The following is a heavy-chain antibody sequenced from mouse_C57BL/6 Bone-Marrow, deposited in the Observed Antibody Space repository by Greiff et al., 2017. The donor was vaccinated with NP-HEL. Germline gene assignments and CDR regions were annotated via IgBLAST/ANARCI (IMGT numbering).Heavy chain of an antibody. V-gene: IGHV5-16*01. J-gene: IGHJ2*01. CDR1: GFTFSDYY. CDR2: INYDGSST. CDR3: ARERYYFDY. Sequence: EVKLVESEGGLVQPGSSMKLSCTASGFTFSDYYMAWVRQVPEKGLEWVANINYDGSSTYYLDSLKSRFIISRDNAKHILYLQMSSLKSEDTATYYCARERYYFDYWGQGTTLTVSS.